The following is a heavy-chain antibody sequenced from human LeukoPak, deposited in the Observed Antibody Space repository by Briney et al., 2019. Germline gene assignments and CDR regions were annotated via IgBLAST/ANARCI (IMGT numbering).Heavy chain of an antibody. CDR1: GGSISSSSYY. J-gene: IGHJ5*01. D-gene: IGHD5-12*01. Sequence: SETLSLTCTVSGGSISSSSYYWGWIRQPPGKGLEWIGSIYYSGSTYYNPSLKSRVTISVDTSKNQFPLKLSSVTAADTAVYYCARRGGYSFGPNWFDFWGQGTLVTVSS. CDR2: IYYSGST. V-gene: IGHV4-39*06. CDR3: ARRGGYSFGPNWFDF.